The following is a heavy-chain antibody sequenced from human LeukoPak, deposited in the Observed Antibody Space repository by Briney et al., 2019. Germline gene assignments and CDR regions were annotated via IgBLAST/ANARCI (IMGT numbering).Heavy chain of an antibody. CDR2: ISGSGGST. CDR3: AKGSVLLWFGELFPDPGPDKRDYFDY. Sequence: TGGSLRLSCAASGFTFSSYAMSWVRQAPGKGLEWVSAISGSGGSTYYADSVKGRSTISRDNSKNTLYLQMNSLRAEDTAVYYCAKGSVLLWFGELFPDPGPDKRDYFDYWGQGTLVTVSS. V-gene: IGHV3-23*01. D-gene: IGHD3-10*01. J-gene: IGHJ4*02. CDR1: GFTFSSYA.